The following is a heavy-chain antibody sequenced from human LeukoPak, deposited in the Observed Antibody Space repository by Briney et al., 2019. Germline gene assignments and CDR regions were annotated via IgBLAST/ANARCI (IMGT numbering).Heavy chain of an antibody. CDR2: VDASGTTT. V-gene: IGHV3-23*05. Sequence: PGGSLRLSCAASAFTFKSYAMIWGRQAPGKGLEWVSTVDASGTTTYYADSVKGRFIISRDNSKNTLYLELTSLRAEDTAIYYCANEPGYCTSEPTQYWGQGTLVTVSP. D-gene: IGHD2-8*01. J-gene: IGHJ4*02. CDR3: ANEPGYCTSEPTQY. CDR1: AFTFKSYA.